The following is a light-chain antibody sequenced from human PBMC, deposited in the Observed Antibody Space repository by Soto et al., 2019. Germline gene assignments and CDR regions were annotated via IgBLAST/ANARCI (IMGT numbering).Light chain of an antibody. J-gene: IGLJ1*01. CDR2: EVS. CDR1: SSDVGSYNL. CDR3: CSYAGSSTSYV. Sequence: QSALTQPASVSGSPGQSITISCTGTSSDVGSYNLVSWYQQHPGKAPKLMIYEVSKRPSRVSNRFSGSKSGNTASLTISGLQAEDEADYYCCSYAGSSTSYVFGTATKLTVL. V-gene: IGLV2-23*02.